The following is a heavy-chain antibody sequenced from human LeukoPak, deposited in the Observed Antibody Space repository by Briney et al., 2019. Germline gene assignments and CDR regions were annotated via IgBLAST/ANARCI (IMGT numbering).Heavy chain of an antibody. CDR1: GGSISSYY. D-gene: IGHD6-13*01. Sequence: KASETLSLTCTVSGGSISSYYWSWIRQPPGKGLEWIGYIYYSGSTNYIPSLKSRVTISVDTSKNQFSLKLSSVTAADTAVYYCAGAGSSDWFDPWGQGTLVTVSS. CDR2: IYYSGST. J-gene: IGHJ5*02. V-gene: IGHV4-59*01. CDR3: AGAGSSDWFDP.